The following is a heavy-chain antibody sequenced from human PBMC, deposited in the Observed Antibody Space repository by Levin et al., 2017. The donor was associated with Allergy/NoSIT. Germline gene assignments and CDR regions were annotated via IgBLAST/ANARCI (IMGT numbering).Heavy chain of an antibody. Sequence: GGSLRLSCAASGFTFSSYAMHWVRQAPGKGLEWVAVISYDGSNKYYADSVKGRFTISRDNSKNTLYLQMNSLRAEDTAVYYCAREKQWLDYFDYWGQGTLVTVSS. V-gene: IGHV3-30-3*01. D-gene: IGHD6-19*01. CDR3: AREKQWLDYFDY. CDR1: GFTFSSYA. J-gene: IGHJ4*02. CDR2: ISYDGSNK.